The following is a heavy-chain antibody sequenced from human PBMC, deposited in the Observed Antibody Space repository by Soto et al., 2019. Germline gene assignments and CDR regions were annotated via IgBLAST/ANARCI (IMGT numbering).Heavy chain of an antibody. D-gene: IGHD2-2*01. CDR1: GGSISSISYY. J-gene: IGHJ5*02. V-gene: IGHV4-39*01. Sequence: QVQLEESGPRLVRPSETLSLTCTVSGGSISSISYYWGWIRQSPGKGLEWLGSIYYRGNTYYNASLQSRVTISVDTSKNQFPLKLTSVTAAYTAVYYCARPQENTSMYQWFDPWGQGPLITVSS. CDR2: IYYRGNT. CDR3: ARPQENTSMYQWFDP.